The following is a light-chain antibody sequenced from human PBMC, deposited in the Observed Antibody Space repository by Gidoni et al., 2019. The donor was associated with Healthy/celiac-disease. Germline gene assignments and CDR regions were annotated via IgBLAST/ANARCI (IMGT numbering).Light chain of an antibody. CDR1: QSISSD. CDR2: AAS. Sequence: DIQMTQSPSSLSASVGDRVTITCRASQSISSDLNLYQQKPGKAPKLLIYAASSLQSGVPSRFSGSGSGTDFTLTISSLQPEDFATYYCQQSYSTPTWTFGQGTKVEIK. J-gene: IGKJ1*01. CDR3: QQSYSTPTWT. V-gene: IGKV1-39*01.